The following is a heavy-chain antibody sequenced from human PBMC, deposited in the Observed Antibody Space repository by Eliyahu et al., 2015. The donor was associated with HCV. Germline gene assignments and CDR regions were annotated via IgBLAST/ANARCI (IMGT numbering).Heavy chain of an antibody. J-gene: IGHJ4*02. Sequence: QVQLVQSGTGVKKPGASVKVSCKASGYTFTGYYIHWVRQAPGQGLEWMGWINPNSGGTYYGQKFLGRVTMTRDTSISTAYMELSRLRSDDTAVYYCARGDHPPRQLVDNWGQGTLVTVSS. V-gene: IGHV1-2*02. CDR3: ARGDHPPRQLVDN. CDR1: GYTFTGYY. CDR2: INPNSGGT. D-gene: IGHD6-13*01.